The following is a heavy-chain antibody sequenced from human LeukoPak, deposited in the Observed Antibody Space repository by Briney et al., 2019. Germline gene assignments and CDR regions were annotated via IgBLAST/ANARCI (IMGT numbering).Heavy chain of an antibody. D-gene: IGHD3-10*01. J-gene: IGHJ5*02. V-gene: IGHV4-38-2*01. CDR3: ARVYDYGSGSYYYGFDP. CDR1: GYSVSNGYY. CDR2: ISHSGST. Sequence: SETLSLTCAVSGYSVSNGYYWGWIRQPPGKGLEWIGSISHSGSTYFNPSLKSRVTISVDTSKNQLSLKLSSVTAADTAVYYCARVYDYGSGSYYYGFDPWGQGALVTVSS.